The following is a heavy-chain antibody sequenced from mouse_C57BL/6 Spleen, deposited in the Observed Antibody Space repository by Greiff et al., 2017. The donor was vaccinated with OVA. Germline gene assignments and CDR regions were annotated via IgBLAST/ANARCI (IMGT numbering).Heavy chain of an antibody. CDR1: GYTFTSYW. D-gene: IGHD2-4*01. J-gene: IGHJ4*01. CDR2: IDPNSGGT. Sequence: QVQLQQPGAELVKPGASVTLSCKASGYTFTSYWMHWVKQRPGRGLEWIGRIDPNSGGTKYNEKFKSKATLTVDKPSSTAYMQLSSLTSEDSAVYYCARGGDYDVRGYYAMDYWGQGTSVTVSS. CDR3: ARGGDYDVRGYYAMDY. V-gene: IGHV1-72*01.